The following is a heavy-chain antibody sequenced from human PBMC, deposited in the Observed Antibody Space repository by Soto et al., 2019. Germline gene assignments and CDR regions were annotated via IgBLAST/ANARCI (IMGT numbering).Heavy chain of an antibody. CDR2: ISYNGNKK. V-gene: IGHV3-30-3*01. CDR1: GFTFSNFA. J-gene: IGHJ5*01. D-gene: IGHD5-12*01. CDR3: AREEGGYSGYDSNWFDS. Sequence: SGGSLRLSCAASGFTFSNFAMHWVRQAPGKGLEWVAVISYNGNKKYYTDSVKGRFTISRDNSKNTVYLHINSLRTEDTAVYYCAREEGGYSGYDSNWFDSWGQGTLVTVS.